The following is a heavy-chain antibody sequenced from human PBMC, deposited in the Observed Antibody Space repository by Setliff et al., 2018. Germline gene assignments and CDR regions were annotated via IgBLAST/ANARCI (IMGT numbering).Heavy chain of an antibody. V-gene: IGHV4-4*07. CDR2: IYIGGSA. CDR1: GGSISSYY. J-gene: IGHJ6*03. Sequence: PSETLSLTCTVSGGSISSYYWSWIRQPAGKGLEWIGHIYIGGSANYNPSLKSRVTMSIDTSKNQFSLKLNSVTAADMAVYYCAREQWLDPPGYYYMDVWAKVITVTVSS. CDR3: AREQWLDPPGYYYMDV. D-gene: IGHD6-19*01.